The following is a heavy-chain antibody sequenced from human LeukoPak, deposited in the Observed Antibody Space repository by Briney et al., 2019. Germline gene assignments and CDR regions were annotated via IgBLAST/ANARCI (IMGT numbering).Heavy chain of an antibody. CDR3: ARDLTTITLVRGAVNWFDP. CDR1: GXSISSYY. CDR2: IYTSGTT. J-gene: IGHJ5*02. Sequence: SETLSLTCTVSGXSISSYYWSWIRQPAGKGLEWIGRIYTSGTTNYNPSLKSRVTMSVDTSKNQFSLKLSSVTAADTAVYYCARDLTTITLVRGAVNWFDPWGQGTLVTVSS. D-gene: IGHD3-10*01. V-gene: IGHV4-4*07.